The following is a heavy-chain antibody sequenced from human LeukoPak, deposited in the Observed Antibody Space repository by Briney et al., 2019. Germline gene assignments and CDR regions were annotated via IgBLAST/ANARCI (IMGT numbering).Heavy chain of an antibody. V-gene: IGHV3-48*01. CDR1: GFTFSSYS. CDR2: ISSSSSTI. CDR3: ARDLISSSWYEEYFQH. Sequence: VGSLRLSCAASGFTFSSYSMNWVRQAPGKGLEWVSYISSSSSTIYYADSVKGRFTISRDNAKNSLYLQMNSLRVEDTAVYYCARDLISSSWYEEYFQHWGQGTLVTVSS. J-gene: IGHJ1*01. D-gene: IGHD6-13*01.